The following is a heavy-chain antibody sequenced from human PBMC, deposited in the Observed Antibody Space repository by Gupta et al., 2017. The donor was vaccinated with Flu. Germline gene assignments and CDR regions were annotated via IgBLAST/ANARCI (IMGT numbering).Heavy chain of an antibody. CDR1: YS. V-gene: IGHV3-21*01. D-gene: IGHD3-3*01. J-gene: IGHJ6*02. Sequence: YSMNWVRQAPGKGLEWVSSMSSSGTYIYYADSVKGRFTISRDNAKNSVSLQMNSLRADDTAVYYCARGGVTIFGVVIRAGGMDVWGQGTTVTVSS. CDR3: ARGGVTIFGVVIRAGGMDV. CDR2: MSSSGTYI.